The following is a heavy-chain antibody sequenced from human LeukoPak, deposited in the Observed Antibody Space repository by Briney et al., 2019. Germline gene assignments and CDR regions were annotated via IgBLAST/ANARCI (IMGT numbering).Heavy chain of an antibody. Sequence: ASVKVSCKASGYSFINHGINWVRQAPGQGLEWMGEITGRNGDPKYPRKVQGTVPVTRDTSTNTAYLEVKNLTSDDTAIYYCARDARESITLFGVVIGVGGFDPWGQGTLVTVSS. CDR2: ITGRNGDP. J-gene: IGHJ5*02. CDR3: ARDARESITLFGVVIGVGGFDP. CDR1: GYSFINHG. V-gene: IGHV1-18*01. D-gene: IGHD3-3*01.